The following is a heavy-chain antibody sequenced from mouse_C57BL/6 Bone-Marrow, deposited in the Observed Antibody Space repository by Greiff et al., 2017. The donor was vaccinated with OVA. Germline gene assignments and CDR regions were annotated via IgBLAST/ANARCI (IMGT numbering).Heavy chain of an antibody. J-gene: IGHJ3*01. CDR2: IWGVGSS. Sequence: VKLVESGPGLVAPSQSLSITCTVSGFSLTSYGVDWVRQSPGKGLEWLGVIWGVGSSNYNSALKSRLSISKDNSKSQVFLKMNSLQTDDTAMYYCASIYYGFAYWGRGKVITVSA. D-gene: IGHD2-1*01. V-gene: IGHV2-6*01. CDR1: GFSLTSYG. CDR3: ASIYYGFAY.